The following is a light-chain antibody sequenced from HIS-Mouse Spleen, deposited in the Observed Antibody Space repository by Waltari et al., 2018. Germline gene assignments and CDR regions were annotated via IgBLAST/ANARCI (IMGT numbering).Light chain of an antibody. CDR1: NSGINS. CDR2: EDS. V-gene: IGLV3-10*01. CDR3: YSTDSSGNHRV. J-gene: IGLJ2*01. Sequence: SYVLTQPPSVSVAPGKTARITCGGNNSGINSVHWYHQKPGQAPVLVIYEDSKRPSGLPERFSGSSSGTMATLTISGAQVEDEADYYCYSTDSSGNHRVFGGGTKLTVL.